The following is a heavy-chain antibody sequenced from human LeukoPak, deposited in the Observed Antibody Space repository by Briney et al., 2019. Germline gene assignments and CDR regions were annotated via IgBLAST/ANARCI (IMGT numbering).Heavy chain of an antibody. CDR1: GGTFSSYA. CDR2: IIPIFGTA. V-gene: IGHV1-69*13. Sequence: SVKVSCKASGGTFSSYAISWVRQAPGQGLEWMGGIIPIFGTANYAQKFQGRVTITADESTSTAYMELSSLRSEDTAVYYCARFKGYYDSSGYYYGMDVWGQGTTVTVSS. CDR3: ARFKGYYDSSGYYYGMDV. D-gene: IGHD3-22*01. J-gene: IGHJ6*02.